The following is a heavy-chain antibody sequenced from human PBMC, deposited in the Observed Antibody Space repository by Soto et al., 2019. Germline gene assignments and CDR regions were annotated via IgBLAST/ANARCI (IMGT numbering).Heavy chain of an antibody. J-gene: IGHJ4*02. Sequence: QVQLLQSGAEVKKPGASVKVSCKASGYTFTIYDINWVRQATGQGPEWMGWMSPNSGNTGYAQKFQGRVTMTRDTSMSTAYMELTSLTSEDTAVYYCSRGEWELRHWGQGTLVTVSS. V-gene: IGHV1-8*01. D-gene: IGHD1-26*01. CDR2: MSPNSGNT. CDR3: SRGEWELRH. CDR1: GYTFTIYD.